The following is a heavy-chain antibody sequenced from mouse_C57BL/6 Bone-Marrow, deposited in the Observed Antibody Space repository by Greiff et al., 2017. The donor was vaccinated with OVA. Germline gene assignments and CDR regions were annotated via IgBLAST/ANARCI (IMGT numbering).Heavy chain of an antibody. Sequence: EVQLQQSGTVLARPGASVKMSCKTSGYTFTSYWMHWVKQRPGPGLEWIGAIYPGNSDTSYNPKFKGKAKLTAVTSASTAYMELSSLTNEDSAVYYCTKRTDFYAMDYWGQGTSVTVSS. J-gene: IGHJ4*01. V-gene: IGHV1-5*01. CDR2: IYPGNSDT. CDR1: GYTFTSYW. D-gene: IGHD4-1*01. CDR3: TKRTDFYAMDY.